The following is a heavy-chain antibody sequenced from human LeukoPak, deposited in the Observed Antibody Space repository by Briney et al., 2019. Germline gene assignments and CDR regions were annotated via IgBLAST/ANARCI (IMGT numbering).Heavy chain of an antibody. J-gene: IGHJ4*02. CDR1: GFTFSSYG. D-gene: IGHD3-22*01. CDR2: IWYDGSNK. Sequence: GGSLRLSCAASGFTFSSYGMHWVRQAPGKGLEWVAVIWYDGSNKYYADSVKGRFTISRDNSKNTLYLQMNSLRAEDTAVYYCARDRTDWYYHDSSGYFYWGQGTLVTVSS. V-gene: IGHV3-33*01. CDR3: ARDRTDWYYHDSSGYFY.